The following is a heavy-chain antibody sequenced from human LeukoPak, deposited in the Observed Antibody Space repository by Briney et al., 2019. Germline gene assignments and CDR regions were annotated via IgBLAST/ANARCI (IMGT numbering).Heavy chain of an antibody. CDR2: ISYDGSNK. CDR3: ARDGYGSDY. Sequence: GGSLRLSCAASGFTFSSYAMHWVRQAPGKGLEWVAVISYDGSNKYYADSVKGRFTISRDNAKNSLYLQMNSLRAEDTAVYYCARDGYGSDYWGQGTLVTVSS. V-gene: IGHV3-30-3*01. CDR1: GFTFSSYA. D-gene: IGHD5-12*01. J-gene: IGHJ4*02.